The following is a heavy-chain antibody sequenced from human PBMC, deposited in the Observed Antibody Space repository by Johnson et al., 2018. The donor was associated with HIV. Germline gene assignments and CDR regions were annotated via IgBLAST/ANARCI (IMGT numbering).Heavy chain of an antibody. CDR3: ARIEGEGGAFDI. J-gene: IGHJ3*02. CDR1: GFTFSSYD. Sequence: VQLVESGGGVVQPGRSLRLSCAASGFTFSSYDMHWVRQATGKGLEWVSAIGTAGDTYYPGSVKGRFTISRENAKNSLYLQMNSLRAGDTAVYYCARIEGEGGAFDIWGQGTMVTVSS. V-gene: IGHV3-13*01. CDR2: IGTAGDT. D-gene: IGHD1-26*01.